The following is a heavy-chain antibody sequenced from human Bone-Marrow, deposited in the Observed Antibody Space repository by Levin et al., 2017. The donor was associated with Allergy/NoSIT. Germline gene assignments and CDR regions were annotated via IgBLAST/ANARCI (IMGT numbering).Heavy chain of an antibody. J-gene: IGHJ5*02. CDR3: ARSQEWFDP. Sequence: GASVKVSCKASGYSFTSYGISWVRQAPGQGLEWVGWISANSGSTNYAQKLQGRVTMTKDTSTGTAYMELRSLRSDDTAVYYCARSQEWFDPWGQGTLVTVSS. CDR1: GYSFTSYG. V-gene: IGHV1-18*01. CDR2: ISANSGST.